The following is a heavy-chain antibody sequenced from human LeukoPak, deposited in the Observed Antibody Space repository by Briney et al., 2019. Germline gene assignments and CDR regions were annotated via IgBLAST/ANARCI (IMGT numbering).Heavy chain of an antibody. CDR3: ARETYYYDSSGYYYAFDI. CDR2: INHSGST. CDR1: GGSFSGYY. J-gene: IGHJ3*02. D-gene: IGHD3-22*01. Sequence: SETLSLTCAVYGGSFSGYYWSWIRQPPGKGLEWIGEINHSGSTNYNPSLKSRVTISVDTSKNQFSLKLSSVTAADTAVYYCARETYYYDSSGYYYAFDIWGQGTMVTVSS. V-gene: IGHV4-34*01.